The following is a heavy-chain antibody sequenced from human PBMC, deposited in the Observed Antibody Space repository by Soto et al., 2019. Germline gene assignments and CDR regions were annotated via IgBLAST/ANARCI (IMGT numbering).Heavy chain of an antibody. D-gene: IGHD2-21*02. Sequence: GGSLRLSCAASGFTFSSYGMHWVRQAPGKGLEWVAVIWYDGSNKYYADSVKGRFTISRDNSKNTLYLQMNSLRAEDTAVYYCARGAAYCGGDRYLDDAFDIWGQGTMVTVSS. CDR2: IWYDGSNK. V-gene: IGHV3-33*01. CDR1: GFTFSSYG. CDR3: ARGAAYCGGDRYLDDAFDI. J-gene: IGHJ3*02.